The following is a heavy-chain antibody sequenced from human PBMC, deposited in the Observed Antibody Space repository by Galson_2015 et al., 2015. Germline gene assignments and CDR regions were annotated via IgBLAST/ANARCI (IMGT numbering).Heavy chain of an antibody. Sequence: SLRLSCAASGFTFSTYAMSWVRQAPGKGLEWVSLISGSGGTTYYPDSVKGRFTISRDNSKNTMSLQMNSLRAEDTAVYFCAKDSGTSGDGYNLDYWGQGTLVIVSS. CDR3: AKDSGTSGDGYNLDY. D-gene: IGHD5-24*01. CDR1: GFTFSTYA. V-gene: IGHV3-23*01. J-gene: IGHJ4*02. CDR2: ISGSGGTT.